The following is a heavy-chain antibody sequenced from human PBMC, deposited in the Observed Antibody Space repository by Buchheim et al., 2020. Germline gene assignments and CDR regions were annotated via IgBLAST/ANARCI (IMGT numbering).Heavy chain of an antibody. V-gene: IGHV3-30-3*01. CDR3: ARDLGNCSSTSCYSAYGMDV. CDR2: ISHDGSNK. CDR1: GFTFSSYA. Sequence: QVQLVESGGGVVQPGRSLRLSCAASGFTFSSYAMHWVRQAPGKGLEWVAVISHDGSNKYYADSVKGRFTISRDNSKNTLYLQMNSLRAEDTAVYYCARDLGNCSSTSCYSAYGMDVWGQGTT. D-gene: IGHD2-2*01. J-gene: IGHJ6*02.